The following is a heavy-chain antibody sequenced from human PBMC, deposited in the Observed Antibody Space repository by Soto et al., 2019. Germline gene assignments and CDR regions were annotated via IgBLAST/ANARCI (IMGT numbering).Heavy chain of an antibody. CDR3: ARVIYDPNYFDY. V-gene: IGHV3-30-3*01. CDR1: GFTFSSYA. D-gene: IGHD3-22*01. CDR2: ISYDGSNK. Sequence: QVQLVESGGGVVQPGRSLRLSCAASGFTFSSYAMHWVRQAPGKGLEWVAVISYDGSNKYYADSVKGRFTISRDNSKNTLYLQMNSLRAEDTAVYYCARVIYDPNYFDYWGQGTLVTVSS. J-gene: IGHJ4*02.